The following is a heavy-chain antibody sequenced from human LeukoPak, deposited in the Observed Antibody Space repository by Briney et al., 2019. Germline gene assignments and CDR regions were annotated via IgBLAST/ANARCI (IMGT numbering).Heavy chain of an antibody. CDR2: ISAYNGNT. CDR3: AGWVCSSTSCYDTPSNWFDP. Sequence: ASVKVSCKASGYTFTSYGISWVRQAPGQGLEWMGWISAYNGNTNYARKFQGRVTMTTDTTTSTAYMELRSLRSDDTAVYYRAGWVCSSTSCYDTPSNWFDPWGQGTLVTVSS. J-gene: IGHJ5*02. V-gene: IGHV1-18*01. CDR1: GYTFTSYG. D-gene: IGHD2-2*01.